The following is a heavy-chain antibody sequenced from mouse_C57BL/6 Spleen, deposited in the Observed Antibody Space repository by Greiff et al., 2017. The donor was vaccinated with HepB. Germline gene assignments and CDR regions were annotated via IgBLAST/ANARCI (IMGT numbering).Heavy chain of an antibody. CDR1: GFTFTDYY. V-gene: IGHV7-3*01. CDR3: ARSFPLVYYFDY. CDR2: IRNKANGYTT. Sequence: EVQLQESGGGLVQPGGSLSLSCAASGFTFTDYYMSWVRQPPGKALEWLGFIRNKANGYTTEYSASVKGRFTISRDNSQSILYLQMNALRAEDSATYYCARSFPLVYYFDYWGQGTTLTVSS. D-gene: IGHD6-1*01. J-gene: IGHJ2*01.